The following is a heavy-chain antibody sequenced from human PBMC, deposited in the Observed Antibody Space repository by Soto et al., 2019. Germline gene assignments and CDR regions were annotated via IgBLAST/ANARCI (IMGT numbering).Heavy chain of an antibody. V-gene: IGHV5-51*01. CDR1: GYTFTSYA. CDR2: IYPRDSDT. J-gene: IGHJ6*02. CDR3: ARSNLTTVTTSYYYGMDV. D-gene: IGHD4-4*01. Sequence: KVSCKASGYTFTSYAMHWVRQMPGKGLEWMGIIYPRDSDTRYSPSFQGQVTISADKSISTAYLQWSSLKASDTAMYYCARSNLTTVTTSYYYGMDVWGQGTTVTVSS.